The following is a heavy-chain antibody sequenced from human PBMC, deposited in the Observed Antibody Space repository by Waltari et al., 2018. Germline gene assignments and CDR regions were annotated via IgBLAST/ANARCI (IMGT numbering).Heavy chain of an antibody. CDR2: IYSGGNT. CDR3: ARGESASHYYYYYMDV. Sequence: EVQLVETGGGLIQPGGSLRLSCAASGFTVSSNYMNWVGQAAGKGLEWVSVIYSGGNTYYADSVQGRFTISRDNSKNTLYLQMNSLRADDTAVYYCARGESASHYYYYYMDVWGKGTTVTVSS. J-gene: IGHJ6*03. CDR1: GFTVSSNY. V-gene: IGHV3-53*02.